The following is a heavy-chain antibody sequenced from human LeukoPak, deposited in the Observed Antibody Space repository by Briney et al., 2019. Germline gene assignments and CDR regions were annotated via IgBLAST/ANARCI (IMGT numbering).Heavy chain of an antibody. CDR3: ARDSDILTGRGFFDY. CDR1: GFTFSSYA. V-gene: IGHV3-66*01. D-gene: IGHD3-9*01. Sequence: GSLRLSCAASGFTFSSYAMSWVRQAPGKGLEWVSVIYSGGSTYYADSVKGRFTISRDNSKNTLYLQMNSLRAEDTAVYYCARDSDILTGRGFFDYWGQGTLVTVSS. CDR2: IYSGGST. J-gene: IGHJ4*02.